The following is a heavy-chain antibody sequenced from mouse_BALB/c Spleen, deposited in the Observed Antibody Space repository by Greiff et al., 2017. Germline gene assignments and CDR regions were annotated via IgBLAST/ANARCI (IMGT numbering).Heavy chain of an antibody. V-gene: IGHV1-54*01. Sequence: QVQLQQSGAELVRPGTSVKVSCKASGYAFTNYLIEWVKQRPGQGLEWIGVINPGSGGTNYNEKFKGKATLTADKASSTAYMQLSSLTSDDSAVYFCARFSCYDYGNAYWGQGTLVTVSA. D-gene: IGHD2-4*01. CDR2: INPGSGGT. J-gene: IGHJ3*01. CDR1: GYAFTNYL. CDR3: ARFSCYDYGNAY.